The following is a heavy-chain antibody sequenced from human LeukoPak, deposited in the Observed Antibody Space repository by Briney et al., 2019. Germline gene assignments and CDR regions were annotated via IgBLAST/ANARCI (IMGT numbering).Heavy chain of an antibody. Sequence: PSETLSLTCAVYGGSFSGYYWSWIRQPPGKGLEWIGEINHSGSTNYNPSLKSRVTISVDTSKNQFSLKLSSVTAADTAVYYCARGPIQLWPIDYWGQGTLDTVSS. CDR1: GGSFSGYY. CDR3: ARGPIQLWPIDY. J-gene: IGHJ4*02. CDR2: INHSGST. D-gene: IGHD5-18*01. V-gene: IGHV4-34*01.